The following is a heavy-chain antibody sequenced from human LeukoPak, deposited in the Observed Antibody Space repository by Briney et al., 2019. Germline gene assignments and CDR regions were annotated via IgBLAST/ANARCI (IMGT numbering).Heavy chain of an antibody. CDR1: GYTFTSYD. CDR2: MNPNSGNT. D-gene: IGHD2-2*01. J-gene: IGHJ6*03. CDR3: ARSGACSSTSCYASRYYYYYMDV. Sequence: ASVKVSCKASGYTFTSYDINWVRQATGQGLEWMGWMNPNSGNTGYAQKFQGRVTITRNTSISTAYMELSSLRSEDTAVYYCARSGACSSTSCYASRYYYYYMDVWGKGTTVTVSS. V-gene: IGHV1-8*03.